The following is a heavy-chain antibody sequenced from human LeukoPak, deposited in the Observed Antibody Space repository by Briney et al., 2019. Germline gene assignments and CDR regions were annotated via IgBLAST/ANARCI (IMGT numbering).Heavy chain of an antibody. V-gene: IGHV3-30-3*01. Sequence: GGSLRLSCAASGFTFSSYAMHWVRQAPGKGLEWVAVISYDGSNKYYADSVKGRFTISRDNSKNTLYLQMNSLRAEDTAVYYCASDLLGATSDAFDIWGQGTMVTVSS. CDR3: ASDLLGATSDAFDI. J-gene: IGHJ3*02. CDR1: GFTFSSYA. D-gene: IGHD1-26*01. CDR2: ISYDGSNK.